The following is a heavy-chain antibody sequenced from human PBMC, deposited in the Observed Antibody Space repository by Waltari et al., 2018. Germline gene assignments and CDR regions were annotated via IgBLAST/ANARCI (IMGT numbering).Heavy chain of an antibody. CDR2: ISYDGNKI. CDR1: GLTFSKFG. Sequence: QVYLVESGGGVVQPGGSLKLSCLASGLTFSKFGMHWVRQSPGKGLEWVGFISYDGNKIYDADSVKGRFTISRDNPNNILYLQMNSLRPEDTATYYCAKDGDYSLPGYDAFDVWGQGTVVTVSS. V-gene: IGHV3-30*02. CDR3: AKDGDYSLPGYDAFDV. D-gene: IGHD4-17*01. J-gene: IGHJ3*01.